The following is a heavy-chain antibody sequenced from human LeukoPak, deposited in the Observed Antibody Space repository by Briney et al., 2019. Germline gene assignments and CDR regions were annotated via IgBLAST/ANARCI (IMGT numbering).Heavy chain of an antibody. Sequence: GGSLRLSCAASGFTFSSNAMTWARQAPGEGLEWVSSLNEGGDGTYYTDSVKGRFTISRDNSKNTLYLQMDSLRAEDTGVYYCAKCAGPTCRVGFEPWGRGTLVTVSS. J-gene: IGHJ5*02. D-gene: IGHD2-15*01. CDR1: GFTFSSNA. CDR2: LNEGGDGT. CDR3: AKCAGPTCRVGFEP. V-gene: IGHV3-23*01.